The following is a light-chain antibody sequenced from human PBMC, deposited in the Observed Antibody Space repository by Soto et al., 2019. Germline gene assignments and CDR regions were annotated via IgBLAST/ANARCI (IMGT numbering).Light chain of an antibody. V-gene: IGKV1-5*01. CDR2: DAS. CDR3: QQYTTYPYT. Sequence: DIQMTQSPSTLSASVGDRVTITRRASQSVTNWLAWYQQKPGKAPNLLIYDASRLQSGIPSRFSGSGSGTEFTLTISSLQPDDFATYYCQQYTTYPYTFGQGTK. CDR1: QSVTNW. J-gene: IGKJ2*01.